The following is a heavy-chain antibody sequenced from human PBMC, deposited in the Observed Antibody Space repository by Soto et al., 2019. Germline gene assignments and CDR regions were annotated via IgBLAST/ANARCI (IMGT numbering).Heavy chain of an antibody. Sequence: PSETPSLTCAVYGWSFGGYYWSWIRQPPGKGLEWIGEINHSGSTNYNPSLKSRVTISVDTSKNQFSLKLSSVTAADTAVYYCARGKTGTTLYYYYNYMEVSGTAPTVTVSS. J-gene: IGHJ6*03. CDR3: ARGKTGTTLYYYYNYMEV. CDR1: GWSFGGYY. D-gene: IGHD1-7*01. CDR2: INHSGST. V-gene: IGHV4-34*01.